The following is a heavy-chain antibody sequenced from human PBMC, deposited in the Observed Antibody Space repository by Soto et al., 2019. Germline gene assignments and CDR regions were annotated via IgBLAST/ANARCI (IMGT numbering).Heavy chain of an antibody. CDR1: GGTFSSYA. Sequence: QVQLVQSGAEVKKPGSSVKVSCKASGGTFSSYAISWVRQAPGQGLEWMGGIIPISETTNYAQKFQGRVTITADECKSTAYMELSRLRSEDTAVYYCARSQGSSTSLEIYYYYYYGMDVWGQGTTVTVSS. D-gene: IGHD2-2*01. J-gene: IGHJ6*02. CDR3: ARSQGSSTSLEIYYYYYYGMDV. CDR2: IIPISETT. V-gene: IGHV1-69*01.